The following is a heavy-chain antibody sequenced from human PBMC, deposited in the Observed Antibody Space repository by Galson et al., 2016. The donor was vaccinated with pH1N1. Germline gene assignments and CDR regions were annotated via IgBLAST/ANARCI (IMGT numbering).Heavy chain of an antibody. D-gene: IGHD3-9*01. J-gene: IGHJ6*02. CDR1: GFSLSTFG. Sequence: SLRLSCAASGFSLSTFGMHWVRQAPGKRLVWVAVISYDGRNKYYEDSVKGRFTISRDNSKNTLYLQMNSLRAEDTAVYYCAKDRPQMMLRYIDWLLGDAMDVWGQGTTVTVSS. CDR2: ISYDGRNK. CDR3: AKDRPQMMLRYIDWLLGDAMDV. V-gene: IGHV3-30*18.